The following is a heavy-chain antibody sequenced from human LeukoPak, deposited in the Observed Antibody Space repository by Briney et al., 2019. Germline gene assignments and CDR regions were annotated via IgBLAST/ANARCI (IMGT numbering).Heavy chain of an antibody. D-gene: IGHD6-13*01. V-gene: IGHV3-7*02. CDR3: ASFDRIADGY. J-gene: IGHJ4*02. CDR2: IKQDGSEK. CDR1: GFTFSNYW. Sequence: GGSLRLSCTVSGFTFSNYWMTWVRQAPGKGLEWVANIKQDGSEKYYVDSVKGRFTISRDNAKNSLYLQMNSLRAEDTAVYYCASFDRIADGYWGQGTLVTVSS.